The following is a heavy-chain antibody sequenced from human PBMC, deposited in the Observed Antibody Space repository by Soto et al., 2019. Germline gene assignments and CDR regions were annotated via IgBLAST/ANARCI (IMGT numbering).Heavy chain of an antibody. CDR1: GFNIRNFW. Sequence: EVQLVESGGGSVQPGGSLRLSCATSGFNIRNFWMYWVRQAPGKGLVWVSRINSDGINTDYADSVKGRFTISRDNAKNRLFLQMNSLRAEDTAVYFCSRGGAGYCDLWGRGTQVTVSS. CDR2: INSDGINT. J-gene: IGHJ2*01. D-gene: IGHD1-26*01. V-gene: IGHV3-74*01. CDR3: SRGGAGYCDL.